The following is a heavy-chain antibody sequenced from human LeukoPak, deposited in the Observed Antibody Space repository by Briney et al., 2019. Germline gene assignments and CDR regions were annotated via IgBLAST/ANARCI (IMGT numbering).Heavy chain of an antibody. V-gene: IGHV4-59*01. D-gene: IGHD3-10*01. CDR1: VGSISSYY. CDR3: ARSPVRGLAIRSFDY. CDR2: IYYSGST. Sequence: SETLSLTCTVSVGSISSYYWSWIRQPPGKGLEWIGYIYYSGSTNYNPSLKSRVTISVDTSKNQFSLKLSSVTAADTAVYYCARSPVRGLAIRSFDYWGQGTLVTVSS. J-gene: IGHJ4*02.